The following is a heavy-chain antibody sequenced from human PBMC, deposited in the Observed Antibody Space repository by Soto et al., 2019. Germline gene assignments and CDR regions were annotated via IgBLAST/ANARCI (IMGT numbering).Heavy chain of an antibody. D-gene: IGHD3-3*01. J-gene: IGHJ5*02. V-gene: IGHV3-48*02. CDR2: ISSSSSTI. Sequence: PGGSLRLSCAASGFTFSSYSMNWVRQAPGKGLEWVSYISSSSSTIYYADSVKGRFTISRDNAKNSLYLQMSSLRDEDTAVYYCARGLLEWQLNWFDPWGQGTLVTVSS. CDR1: GFTFSSYS. CDR3: ARGLLEWQLNWFDP.